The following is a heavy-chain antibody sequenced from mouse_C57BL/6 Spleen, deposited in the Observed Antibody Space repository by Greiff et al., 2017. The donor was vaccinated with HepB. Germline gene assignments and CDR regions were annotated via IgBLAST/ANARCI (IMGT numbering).Heavy chain of an antibody. CDR2: IYPRSGNT. D-gene: IGHD2-3*01. Sequence: VKLMESGAELARPGASVKLSCKASGYTFTSYGISWVKQRTGQGLEWIGEIYPRSGNTYYNEKFKGKATLTADKSSSTAYMELRSLTSEDSAVYFCARYYDGYYFDYWGQGTTLTVSS. J-gene: IGHJ2*01. CDR3: ARYYDGYYFDY. V-gene: IGHV1-81*01. CDR1: GYTFTSYG.